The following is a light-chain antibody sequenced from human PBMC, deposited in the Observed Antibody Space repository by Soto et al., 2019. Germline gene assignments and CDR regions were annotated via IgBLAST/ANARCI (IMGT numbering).Light chain of an antibody. V-gene: IGLV2-18*02. CDR2: EVN. CDR1: SSDVASYDR. J-gene: IGLJ1*01. CDR3: SSFTTSTTYV. Sequence: QSVLTQPPSVSGSPGQSVAVSCTGTSSDVASYDRVSWYQQPPGTAPKLIIYEVNNRPSGVPDRFSGSKSGNTASLTISGLQAEDEADYYCSSFTTSTTYVFGTGTKLTVL.